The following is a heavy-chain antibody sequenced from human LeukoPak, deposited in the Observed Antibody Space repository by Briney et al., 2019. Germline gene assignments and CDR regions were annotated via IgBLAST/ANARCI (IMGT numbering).Heavy chain of an antibody. D-gene: IGHD3-3*01. Sequence: SQTLSLTCTVSGGSISSGFYYWSWIRQPAGEGLEWIGRIYTNGSTNYSPFLKSRVTISIDTSKNQFSLKLSSVTAADTAVYYCARSHDFWSGSDNWFDTCGQGTLVTVSS. V-gene: IGHV4-61*02. J-gene: IGHJ5*02. CDR3: ARSHDFWSGSDNWFDT. CDR2: IYTNGST. CDR1: GGSISSGFYY.